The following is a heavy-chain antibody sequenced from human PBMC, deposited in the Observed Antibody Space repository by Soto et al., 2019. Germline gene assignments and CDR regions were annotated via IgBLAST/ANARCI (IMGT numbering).Heavy chain of an antibody. CDR2: IYYSGST. V-gene: IGHV4-59*01. CDR1: GGSFDSYY. J-gene: IGHJ4*02. CDR3: ARGFICSTTSCYDY. Sequence: QVHLRQSGPGLVKPSETLSLTCTVSGGSFDSYYWSWIRQPPGKGLEWIGYIYYSGSTNYSPSLKSRVTLSVDTSKNQLSLKVSSVTAADTAVYYCARGFICSTTSCYDYWGQGTLVTVSS. D-gene: IGHD2-2*01.